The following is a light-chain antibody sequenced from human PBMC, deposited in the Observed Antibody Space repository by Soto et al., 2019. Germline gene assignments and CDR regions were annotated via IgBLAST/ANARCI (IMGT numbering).Light chain of an antibody. CDR2: DAT. CDR1: ESVTWQ. CDR3: QHRSNWPGLA. V-gene: IGKV3-11*01. J-gene: IGKJ4*01. Sequence: EVVLTQSPAPLSLSPGERATLSCRASESVTWQLAWYQQIPGQAPRLLIYDATKRAPGISARFSGSGSGTNFTLTISSLDPEDFGVYYCQHRSNWPGLAFGGGTKVEIQ.